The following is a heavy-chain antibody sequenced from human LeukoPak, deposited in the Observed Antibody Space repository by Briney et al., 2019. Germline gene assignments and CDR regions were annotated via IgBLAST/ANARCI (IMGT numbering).Heavy chain of an antibody. Sequence: GSLRLSCAASGFTFSSYAMHWVRQAPGKGLEWVAVISYDGSNKYYADSVKGRFTISRDNSKNTLYLQMNGLRAEDTAVYYCASVLEWSFDHWGQGILVTVSS. CDR2: ISYDGSNK. CDR3: ASVLEWSFDH. CDR1: GFTFSSYA. V-gene: IGHV3-30-3*01. J-gene: IGHJ4*02. D-gene: IGHD3-3*01.